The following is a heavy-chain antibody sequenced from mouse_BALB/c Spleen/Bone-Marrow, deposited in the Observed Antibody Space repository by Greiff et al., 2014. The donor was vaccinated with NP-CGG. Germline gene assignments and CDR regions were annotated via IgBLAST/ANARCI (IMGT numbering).Heavy chain of an antibody. Sequence: VKLQESGPELVKPGALVKISCKASGYTFTSYDINRVKQRPGQGLEWIGWIYPGDGSTKYNDKFKGKATLTADKSSSTAYMQLSSLTSENSAVYFCARSGDSSGYGFAYWGQGTLVTVSA. CDR2: IYPGDGST. J-gene: IGHJ3*01. V-gene: IGHV1S56*01. D-gene: IGHD3-2*01. CDR1: GYTFTSYD. CDR3: ARSGDSSGYGFAY.